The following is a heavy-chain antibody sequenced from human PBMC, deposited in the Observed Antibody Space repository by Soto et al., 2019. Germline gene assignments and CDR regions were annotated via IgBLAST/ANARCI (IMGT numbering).Heavy chain of an antibody. CDR3: ARESHDIMTGPPWVWYFDL. Sequence: QVQLQQWGAGPLRPLETLSLTCGVSGGSFSGYYWAWIRKSPGKGLEWIGEINDRGSINYNPSLKSRVSISVDTSKNHYSLQLRSVTAADTAVYYCARESHDIMTGPPWVWYFDLWGRGTLVTVSS. CDR2: INDRGSI. CDR1: GGSFSGYY. D-gene: IGHD3-9*01. J-gene: IGHJ2*01. V-gene: IGHV4-34*01.